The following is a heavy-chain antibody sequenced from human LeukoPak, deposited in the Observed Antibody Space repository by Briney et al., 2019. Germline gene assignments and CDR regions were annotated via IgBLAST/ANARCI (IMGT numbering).Heavy chain of an antibody. CDR3: ARTTVVTPANWFDP. Sequence: ASVKVFCKASGYTFTSYGISWVRQAPGQGLEWMGWISAYNGNTNYAQKLQGRVTMTTDTSTSTAYMELRSLRSDDTAVYYCARTTVVTPANWFDPWGQGTLVTVSS. CDR1: GYTFTSYG. J-gene: IGHJ5*02. D-gene: IGHD4-23*01. CDR2: ISAYNGNT. V-gene: IGHV1-18*01.